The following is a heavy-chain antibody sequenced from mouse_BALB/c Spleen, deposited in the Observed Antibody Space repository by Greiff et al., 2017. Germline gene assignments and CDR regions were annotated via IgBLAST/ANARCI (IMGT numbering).Heavy chain of an antibody. Sequence: DVQLQESGPGLVKPSQSLSLTCTVTGYSITSDYAWNWIRQFPGNKLEWMGYISYSGSTSYNPSLKSRISITRDTSKNQFFLQLNSVTTEDTATYYCARRNGNYGGYWYFDVWGAGTTVTVSS. CDR1: GYSITSDYA. J-gene: IGHJ1*01. V-gene: IGHV3-2*02. CDR2: ISYSGST. CDR3: ARRNGNYGGYWYFDV. D-gene: IGHD2-1*01.